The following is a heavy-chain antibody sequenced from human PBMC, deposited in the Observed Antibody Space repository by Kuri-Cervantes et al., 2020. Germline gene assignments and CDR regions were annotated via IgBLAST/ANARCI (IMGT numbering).Heavy chain of an antibody. CDR1: GGSVSRSY. D-gene: IGHD5-24*01. CDR3: ARAVEMATINTGFDY. CDR2: IYYSGST. V-gene: IGHV4-59*05. J-gene: IGHJ4*02. Sequence: SETLSLTCTVSGGSVSRSYWSWMRQPPGKGLEWIGSIYYSGSTYYNPSLKSRVTISVDTSKNQFSLKLSSVTAADTAVYYCARAVEMATINTGFDYWGQGTLVTVSS.